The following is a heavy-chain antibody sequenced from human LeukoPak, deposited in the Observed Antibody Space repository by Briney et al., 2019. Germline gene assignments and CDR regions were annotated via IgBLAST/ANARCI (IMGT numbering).Heavy chain of an antibody. CDR2: INHSGST. D-gene: IGHD3-10*01. CDR3: ARGVLLWFGVPMGFDP. Sequence: SETLSLTCAVYGGSFSGYYWSWIRQPPGKGLEGIGEINHSGSTNYNPSLKSRVTISVDTSKNQFSLKLSSVTAADTAVYYCARGVLLWFGVPMGFDPWGQGTLVTVSS. V-gene: IGHV4-34*01. CDR1: GGSFSGYY. J-gene: IGHJ5*02.